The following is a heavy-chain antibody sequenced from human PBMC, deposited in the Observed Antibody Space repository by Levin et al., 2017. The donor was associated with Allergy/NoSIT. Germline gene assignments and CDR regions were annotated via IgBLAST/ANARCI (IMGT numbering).Heavy chain of an antibody. Sequence: PGESLKISCKASGYTFINHYMHWLRQVPGQGPEWMGIINSSGGSTNYAQKFQGRVTMTRDPSTSTVYMELSSLTSEDTAVYYCARDLLQHCAGGACYYFDYWGQGTLVTVSS. CDR2: INSSGGST. CDR3: ARDLLQHCAGGACYYFDY. D-gene: IGHD2-21*02. J-gene: IGHJ4*02. CDR1: GYTFINHY. V-gene: IGHV1-46*01.